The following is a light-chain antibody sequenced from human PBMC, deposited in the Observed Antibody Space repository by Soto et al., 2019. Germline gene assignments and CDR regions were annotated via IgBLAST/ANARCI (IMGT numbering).Light chain of an antibody. Sequence: QSALTQPRSVSGSPGQSVAISCTGTSRDVDVYDFVSWYQHHPGKAPKLIISEVSKRPSGVSHRFSGSKSGNTASLTISGLQAEDEADYFCCSFAGSFYVFGTGTKLTVL. CDR2: EVS. V-gene: IGLV2-11*01. CDR1: SRDVDVYDF. CDR3: CSFAGSFYV. J-gene: IGLJ1*01.